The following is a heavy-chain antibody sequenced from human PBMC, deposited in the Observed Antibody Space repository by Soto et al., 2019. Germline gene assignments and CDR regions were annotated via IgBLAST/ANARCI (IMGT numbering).Heavy chain of an antibody. CDR1: GFTFSSNG. V-gene: IGHV3-30*18. Sequence: GGSLRLSCSASGFTFSSNGMHWVHQAPGKGLEWVAVISDDGSIKNYADSLKGRFTISRDNSKNTLYLQMNSLRAEDTAVYYCAKDNSGTYYWLDYWGQGTLVTVSS. CDR2: ISDDGSIK. CDR3: AKDNSGTYYWLDY. J-gene: IGHJ4*02. D-gene: IGHD1-26*01.